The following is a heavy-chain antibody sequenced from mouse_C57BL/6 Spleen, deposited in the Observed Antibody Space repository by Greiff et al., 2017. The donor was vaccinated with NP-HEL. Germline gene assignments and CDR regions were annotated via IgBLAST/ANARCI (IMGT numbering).Heavy chain of an antibody. CDR3: ARQGSYSNYDWYFDV. CDR1: GFTFSDYY. J-gene: IGHJ1*03. V-gene: IGHV5-12*01. D-gene: IGHD2-5*01. Sequence: EVKLMESGGGLVQPGGSLKLSCAASGFTFSDYYMYWVRQTPEKRLEWVAYISNGGGSTYYPDTVKGRFTISRDNAKNTPYLQMSRLKSEDTAMYYCARQGSYSNYDWYFDVWGTGTTVTVSS. CDR2: ISNGGGST.